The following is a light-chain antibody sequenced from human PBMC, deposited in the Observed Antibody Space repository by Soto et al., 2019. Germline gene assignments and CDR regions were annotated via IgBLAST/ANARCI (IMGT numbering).Light chain of an antibody. V-gene: IGLV2-11*01. CDR2: DVS. J-gene: IGLJ2*01. Sequence: QSALTQPRSVSGSPGQSVTISCTGISSDVGGYNYVSWYQQHPGKAPKLMIYDVSQRPSGVPDRFSGSKSGNTASLTISGLQAEDEADYYCCSYAGSHFLFGGGTKVTVL. CDR1: SSDVGGYNY. CDR3: CSYAGSHFL.